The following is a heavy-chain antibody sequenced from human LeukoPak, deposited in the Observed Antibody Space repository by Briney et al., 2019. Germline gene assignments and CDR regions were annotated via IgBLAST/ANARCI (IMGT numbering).Heavy chain of an antibody. D-gene: IGHD6-19*01. Sequence: GGSLRLSCAAAGFTFSSYAMQWVRKAPIKRMEGVAIISYDGSNKYYADSVKGRFTISRDNSKNTLYLQMNSLRAEDTAVYYCARGSSGQAPDDYWGQGTLVTVSS. CDR2: ISYDGSNK. V-gene: IGHV3-30-3*01. J-gene: IGHJ4*02. CDR1: GFTFSSYA. CDR3: ARGSSGQAPDDY.